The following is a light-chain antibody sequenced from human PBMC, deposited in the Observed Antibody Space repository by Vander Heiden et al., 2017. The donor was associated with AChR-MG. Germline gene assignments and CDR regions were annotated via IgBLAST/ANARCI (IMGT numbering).Light chain of an antibody. CDR3: SSYTTSSTVI. CDR1: SRDVGGYNY. V-gene: IGLV2-14*01. CDR2: EVS. J-gene: IGLJ2*01. Sequence: QSALTQPASVSGSTGQSITISCPGTSRDVGGYNYGSWYQQHPGKAPKVMIYEVSNRPSGVSNRFSGSKSGNTASLTISGLRAEDEADYYCSSYTTSSTVIFGGGTKLTVL.